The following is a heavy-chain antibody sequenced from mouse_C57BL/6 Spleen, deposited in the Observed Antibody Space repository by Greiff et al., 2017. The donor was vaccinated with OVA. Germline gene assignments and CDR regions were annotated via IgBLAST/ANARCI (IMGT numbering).Heavy chain of an antibody. Sequence: VQLQQSGAELVMPGASVKLSCKASGYTFTSYWMHWVKQRPGQGLEWIGEIDPSDSYTNYNQKFKGKSTLTGDKSSSTAYLQLSSLTSEDSAVYDCARQYGSSRYWYFDVWGTGTTVTVSS. D-gene: IGHD1-1*01. CDR2: IDPSDSYT. CDR1: GYTFTSYW. J-gene: IGHJ1*03. CDR3: ARQYGSSRYWYFDV. V-gene: IGHV1-69*01.